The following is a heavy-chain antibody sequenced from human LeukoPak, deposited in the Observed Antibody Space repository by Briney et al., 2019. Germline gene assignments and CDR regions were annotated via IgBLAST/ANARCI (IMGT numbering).Heavy chain of an antibody. CDR2: INHSGST. CDR3: ARDDYSNFPFDY. J-gene: IGHJ4*02. CDR1: GGSFSGYY. Sequence: SETLSLTCAVYGGSFSGYYWSWIRQPPGKGLEWIGEINHSGSTNYNPSLKSRVTISVDTFKNQFSLKLSSVTAADTAVYYCARDDYSNFPFDYWGQGTLVTVSS. D-gene: IGHD4-11*01. V-gene: IGHV4-34*01.